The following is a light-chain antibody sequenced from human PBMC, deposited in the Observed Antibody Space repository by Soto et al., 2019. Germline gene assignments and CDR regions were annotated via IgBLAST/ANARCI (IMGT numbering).Light chain of an antibody. CDR1: QSVASTY. CDR2: GIS. J-gene: IGKJ2*01. V-gene: IGKV3-20*01. Sequence: EIVLTQSPGTLSLSPGERANLSCRASQSVASTYVAWYQQKPGQAPRLLIYGISRRATGIPDRFSGSGSGTDFTLTISGLEPEDFAVYYCQHYAGSPMYTFGQGSKLEIK. CDR3: QHYAGSPMYT.